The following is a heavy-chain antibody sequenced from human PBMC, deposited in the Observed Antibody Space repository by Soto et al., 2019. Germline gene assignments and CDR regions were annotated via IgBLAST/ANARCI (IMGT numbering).Heavy chain of an antibody. D-gene: IGHD6-19*01. CDR2: ISSSGGSA. V-gene: IGHV3-23*01. CDR3: AKGYSSGWLIFDY. Sequence: GGSLRLSCAASGFTFSSYAMSWVRQAPGRGLEWVSAISSSGGSADYADSVKGRFTISRDNSKNTLYLQMNSLRAEDTAVYYCAKGYSSGWLIFDYWGQGTLVTVSS. J-gene: IGHJ4*02. CDR1: GFTFSSYA.